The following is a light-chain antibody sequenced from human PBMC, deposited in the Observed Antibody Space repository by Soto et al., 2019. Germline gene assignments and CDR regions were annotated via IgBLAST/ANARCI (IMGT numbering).Light chain of an antibody. CDR2: EVN. J-gene: IGLJ2*01. V-gene: IGLV2-8*01. CDR1: SSDVGGYNY. Sequence: QSALTQPASASGSPGQSVTIFCTGTSSDVGGYNYVSWYQQYPGKAPKLMIYEVNKRPSGVSDRFSGSKSGNTASLTVSGLQAEDEADYYCSSYAGGNYHVFGGGTKVTVL. CDR3: SSYAGGNYHV.